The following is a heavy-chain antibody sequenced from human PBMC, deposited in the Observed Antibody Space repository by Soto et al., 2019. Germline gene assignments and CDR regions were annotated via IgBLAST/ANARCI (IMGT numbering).Heavy chain of an antibody. Sequence: VQMVESGGGLVQPGGSLRLSCAVSGFTFSSYWMSWVRQAPGKGLEWVATIKQDESEKYYVDSVKGRFTVSRDNAKNSLYLQMNSLRAEDTAVYYCARGDYFDRRFDYWGQGTLVTVSS. CDR1: GFTFSSYW. J-gene: IGHJ4*02. CDR3: ARGDYFDRRFDY. D-gene: IGHD3-22*01. CDR2: IKQDESEK. V-gene: IGHV3-7*03.